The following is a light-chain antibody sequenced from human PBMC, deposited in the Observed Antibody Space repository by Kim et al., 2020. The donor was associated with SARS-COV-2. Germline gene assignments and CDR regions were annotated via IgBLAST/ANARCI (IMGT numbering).Light chain of an antibody. J-gene: IGLJ3*02. CDR1: SLRSYY. Sequence: ALGQIAKITCRGDSLRSYYASWYQQKPGQAPVLVFYGKNNRTSGIPDRFSGSYSGNTASLTITAAQAEDEADYYCNSRESSANHWMFGGGTQLTVL. CDR3: NSRESSANHWM. V-gene: IGLV3-19*01. CDR2: GKN.